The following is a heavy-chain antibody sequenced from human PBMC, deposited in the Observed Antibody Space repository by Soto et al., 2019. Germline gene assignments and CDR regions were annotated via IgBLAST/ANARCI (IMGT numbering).Heavy chain of an antibody. CDR1: GGTFSSYA. V-gene: IGHV1-69*12. J-gene: IGHJ4*02. Sequence: QVQLVQSGAEVKKPGSSVKVSCKASGGTFSSYAISWVRQAPGQGLEWMGGIIPIFGTANYAQKFQGRVTSTADESTSTAYMELSSLRSEDTAVYYCARDPDRYSSSSGVEDYWGQGTLVTVSS. D-gene: IGHD6-6*01. CDR2: IIPIFGTA. CDR3: ARDPDRYSSSSGVEDY.